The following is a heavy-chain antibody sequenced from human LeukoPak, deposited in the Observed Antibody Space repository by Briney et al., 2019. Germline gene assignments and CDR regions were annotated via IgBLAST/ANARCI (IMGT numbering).Heavy chain of an antibody. CDR2: IYYSGST. CDR3: ARLGEVVTGSGWYYFDY. CDR1: GGSISSSSYY. Sequence: SETLSLTCTVSGGSISSSSYYWGWIRQPPGKGLEWIGSIYYSGSTCYNPSLKSRVTISVDTSKNQFSLKLSSVTAADTAVYYCARLGEVVTGSGWYYFDYWGQGTLVTVSS. V-gene: IGHV4-39*01. J-gene: IGHJ4*02. D-gene: IGHD6-19*01.